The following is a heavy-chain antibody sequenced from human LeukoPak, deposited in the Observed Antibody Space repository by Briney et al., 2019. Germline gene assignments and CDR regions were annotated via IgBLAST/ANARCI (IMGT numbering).Heavy chain of an antibody. J-gene: IGHJ4*02. V-gene: IGHV1-2*02. Sequence: ASVKVSCKASGYTFTSYGISWVRQAPGQGLEWMGWINPNSGGTNYAQKFQGRVTMTRDTSISTAYMELSRLRSDDTAVYYCARDQLQNFDYWGQGTLVTVSA. CDR3: ARDQLQNFDY. CDR1: GYTFTSYG. CDR2: INPNSGGT. D-gene: IGHD4-11*01.